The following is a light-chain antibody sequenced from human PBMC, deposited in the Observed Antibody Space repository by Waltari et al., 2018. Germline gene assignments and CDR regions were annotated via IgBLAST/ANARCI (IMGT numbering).Light chain of an antibody. Sequence: EVVLTQPPSTLSLSPGERATLSCRSSQSVYNFLAWYQPKPGQAPRLLIYEASQRATGIPARFSGSVSGTDFTLTISNLEPADVAVYYCQQRANWPPLTFGGGTKVEIK. CDR1: QSVYNF. CDR2: EAS. CDR3: QQRANWPPLT. V-gene: IGKV3-11*01. J-gene: IGKJ4*01.